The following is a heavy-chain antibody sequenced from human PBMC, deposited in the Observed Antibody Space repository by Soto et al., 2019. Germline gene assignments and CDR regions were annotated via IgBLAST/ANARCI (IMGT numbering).Heavy chain of an antibody. CDR2: IGTSGDT. Sequence: LRLSCAASGFTFSRYYMHWVRQVTGKGLEWVSVIGTSGDTYYPVSVKGRFTVSRENAKNSLYLQMNSLRAGDTAVYYCARSPALVRGIRAFDYWGQGIQVTVSS. D-gene: IGHD3-10*01. J-gene: IGHJ4*02. CDR1: GFTFSRYY. V-gene: IGHV3-13*01. CDR3: ARSPALVRGIRAFDY.